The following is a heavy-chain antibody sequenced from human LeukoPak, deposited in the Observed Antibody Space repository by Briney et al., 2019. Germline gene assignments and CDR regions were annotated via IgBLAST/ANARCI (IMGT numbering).Heavy chain of an antibody. Sequence: ASVKVSCKASGYTFTDYYMHWVVQAPGKGLEWMGRVDPADGEAAYAQKFQGRVTMTRDTSTSTVYMELSSLRSEDTAVYYCARSIAAASAFDYWGQGTLVTVSS. CDR3: ARSIAAASAFDY. D-gene: IGHD6-13*01. J-gene: IGHJ4*02. V-gene: IGHV1-69-2*01. CDR1: GYTFTDYY. CDR2: VDPADGEA.